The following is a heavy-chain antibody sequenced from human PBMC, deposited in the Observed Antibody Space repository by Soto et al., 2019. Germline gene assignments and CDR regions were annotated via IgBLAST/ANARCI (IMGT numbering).Heavy chain of an antibody. V-gene: IGHV4-59*01. J-gene: IGHJ4*02. CDR1: GGPISTYY. CDR3: ARDGSRYDFWSGPYYFDY. CDR2: IYYSGST. D-gene: IGHD3-3*01. Sequence: SETLSPTCPVSGGPISTYYWSLVPQPPGKGLEWILYIYYSGSTNYNPSLKSRVTISVDTSKNQFSLKLSSVSAADTAVYYCARDGSRYDFWSGPYYFDYWGQGTLVTVSS.